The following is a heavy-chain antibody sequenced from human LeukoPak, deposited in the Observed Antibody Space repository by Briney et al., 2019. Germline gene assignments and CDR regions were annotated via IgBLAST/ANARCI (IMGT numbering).Heavy chain of an antibody. J-gene: IGHJ4*02. Sequence: PSETLSLTCAVYGGSFSGYYWSWIRQPPGKGLEWIGEINHSGSTNYNPSLKSRVTISVDTSKDQFSLKLTSVTAADTAVYYCARHRSGDYFDYWGQGALVTISS. V-gene: IGHV4-34*01. CDR1: GGSFSGYY. D-gene: IGHD3-10*01. CDR3: ARHRSGDYFDY. CDR2: INHSGST.